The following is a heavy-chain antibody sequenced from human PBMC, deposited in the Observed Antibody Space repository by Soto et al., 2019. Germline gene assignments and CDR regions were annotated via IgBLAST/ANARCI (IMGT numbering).Heavy chain of an antibody. CDR3: ARSWYSSSWSRFVY. D-gene: IGHD6-13*01. V-gene: IGHV3-48*01. J-gene: IGHJ4*02. CDR1: GFTFSSYS. CDR2: ISSSSSTI. Sequence: GGSLRLSCAASGFTFSSYSMNWVRQAPGKGLEWVSYISSSSSTIYYADSVKGRFTISRDNAKNSLYLQMNSLRAEDTAVYYCARSWYSSSWSRFVYWGQGTLVTVSS.